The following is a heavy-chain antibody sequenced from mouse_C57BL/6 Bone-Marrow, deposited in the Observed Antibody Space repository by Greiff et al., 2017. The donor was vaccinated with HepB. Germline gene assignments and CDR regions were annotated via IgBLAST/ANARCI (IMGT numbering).Heavy chain of an antibody. J-gene: IGHJ3*01. Sequence: QVQLKESGPGLVAPSQSLSITCTVSGFSLTSYGVDWVRQSPGKGLEWLGVIWGVGCTNYNSALKTRLSISKDNSKSQVFLKMNSLQTDDTARYYRASAGYDGAWFAYWGQGTLVTVSA. CDR2: IWGVGCT. CDR3: ASAGYDGAWFAY. D-gene: IGHD2-2*01. V-gene: IGHV2-6*01. CDR1: GFSLTSYG.